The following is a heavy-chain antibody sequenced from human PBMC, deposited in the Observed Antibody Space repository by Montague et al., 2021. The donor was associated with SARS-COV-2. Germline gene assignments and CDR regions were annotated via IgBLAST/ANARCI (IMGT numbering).Heavy chain of an antibody. CDR1: GGSISSGGYF. Sequence: TLSLTCTVSGGSISSGGYFWSWIRQHPGKGLEDIGYIYYSGSTYYNPSLKSRLTISVDTSKNQFSLKLSSVTAADTAEYYCARRGTPGGMDVWGQGTTVTVSS. CDR2: IYYSGST. D-gene: IGHD1-1*01. CDR3: ARRGTPGGMDV. V-gene: IGHV4-31*03. J-gene: IGHJ6*02.